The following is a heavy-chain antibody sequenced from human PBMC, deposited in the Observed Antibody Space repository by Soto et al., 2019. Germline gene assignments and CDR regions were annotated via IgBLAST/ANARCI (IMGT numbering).Heavy chain of an antibody. D-gene: IGHD2-8*01. J-gene: IGHJ4*02. CDR2: IDPSDSYT. Sequence: SLKISCKGSGYSFTSYWISWVRQMPGKGLEWMGRIDPSDSYTNYSPSFQGHVTISADKSISTAYLQWSSLKASDTAMYYCARPCTNGVCSDYWGQGTLVTVSS. CDR3: ARPCTNGVCSDY. CDR1: GYSFTSYW. V-gene: IGHV5-10-1*01.